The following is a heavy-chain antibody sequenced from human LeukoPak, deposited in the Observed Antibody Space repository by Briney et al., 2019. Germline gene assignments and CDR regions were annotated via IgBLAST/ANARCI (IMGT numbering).Heavy chain of an antibody. V-gene: IGHV4-39*01. CDR1: GGSIGSGTYY. Sequence: SETLSLTCTVSGGSIGSGTYYWGWIRQPPGKGLEWIGSIYYSGSTYYNPSLKSRVTIFRDTSKNQFSLKLSSVTAADTAVYYCAGMIRGVPLDWFDPWGQGTLVTVSS. CDR2: IYYSGST. D-gene: IGHD3-10*01. J-gene: IGHJ5*02. CDR3: AGMIRGVPLDWFDP.